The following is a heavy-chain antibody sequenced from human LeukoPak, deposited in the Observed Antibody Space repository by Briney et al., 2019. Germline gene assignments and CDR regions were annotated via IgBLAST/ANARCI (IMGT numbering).Heavy chain of an antibody. Sequence: ASVKVSCKASGGTFSSYAISWVRQAPGQRLEWMGRIIPIFGTANYAQKFQGRVTITTDESTSTAYMELSSLRSEDTAVYYCAREGGSRYFDFDWFDPWGQGTLVTVSS. CDR1: GGTFSSYA. J-gene: IGHJ5*02. CDR2: IIPIFGTA. D-gene: IGHD3-9*01. V-gene: IGHV1-69*05. CDR3: AREGGSRYFDFDWFDP.